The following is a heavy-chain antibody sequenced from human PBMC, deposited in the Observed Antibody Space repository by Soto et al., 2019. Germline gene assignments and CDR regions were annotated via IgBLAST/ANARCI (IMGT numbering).Heavy chain of an antibody. J-gene: IGHJ4*02. Sequence: GGSLRLSCAASGFTFSNAWMNWVRQAPGKGLEWVGRIKSKTDGGTTDYAAPVKGRFTISRDDSKNTLYLQMNSLKTEDTAVYYCTRWEVGVVTHGGFYWGQGTLVTVSS. D-gene: IGHD3-3*01. V-gene: IGHV3-15*07. CDR2: IKSKTDGGTT. CDR1: GFTFSNAW. CDR3: TRWEVGVVTHGGFY.